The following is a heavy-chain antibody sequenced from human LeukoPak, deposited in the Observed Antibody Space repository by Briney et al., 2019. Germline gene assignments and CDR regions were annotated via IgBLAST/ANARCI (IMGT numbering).Heavy chain of an antibody. J-gene: IGHJ5*02. D-gene: IGHD2-15*01. CDR2: ISWDSGNT. CDR1: GFTFGTYA. Sequence: GGSLRLSCAASGFTFGTYAMHWVRQAPGKGLEWVSGISWDSGNTHYADSVKGRFTISRDNAKNSLYLQMNGLRVEDTALYYCAKSGQYCSGGSCQNWFDPWGQGTLVTVSS. CDR3: AKSGQYCSGGSCQNWFDP. V-gene: IGHV3-9*01.